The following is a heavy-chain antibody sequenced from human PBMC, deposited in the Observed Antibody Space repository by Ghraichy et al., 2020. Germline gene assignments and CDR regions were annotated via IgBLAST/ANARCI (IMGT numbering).Heavy chain of an antibody. Sequence: GSLRLSCAASGFTFSSYWMNWVRQVPGKGLEWVANINEAGSDKRYLESVRGRFTISRENTENSLFLQMNSLRAEDTALIFCARVADQRHNTIYFETWGRGTLVTVSS. J-gene: IGHJ4*02. CDR2: INEAGSDK. V-gene: IGHV3-7*01. D-gene: IGHD2/OR15-2a*01. CDR3: ARVADQRHNTIYFET. CDR1: GFTFSSYW.